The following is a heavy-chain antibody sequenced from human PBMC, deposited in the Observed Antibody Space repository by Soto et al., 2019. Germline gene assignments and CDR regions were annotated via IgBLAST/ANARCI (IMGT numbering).Heavy chain of an antibody. V-gene: IGHV3-21*01. J-gene: IGHJ4*02. Sequence: PGGSLRLSCAASGFTFSSYSMNWVRQAPGKGLEWVSSISSSSSYIYYADSVKGRFTISRDNAKNSLYLQMNSLRAEDTAVYYCARDFSGSGSSGYWGQGTLVTVSS. CDR3: ARDFSGSGSSGY. D-gene: IGHD2-15*01. CDR1: GFTFSSYS. CDR2: ISSSSSYI.